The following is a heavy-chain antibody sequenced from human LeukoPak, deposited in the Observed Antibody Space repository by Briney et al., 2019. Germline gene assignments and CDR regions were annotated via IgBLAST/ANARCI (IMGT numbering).Heavy chain of an antibody. D-gene: IGHD2-8*01. V-gene: IGHV1-2*02. J-gene: IGHJ5*02. CDR3: ARASPYCTNGVCYYDWFDP. CDR1: GYTFTGYY. Sequence: ASVKVSCKASGYTFTGYYMHWVRQAPGQGLEWMGWINPNSGGTNYAQKFQGRVTMTRDTSISTAYMELSRLRSDDTAVYYCARASPYCTNGVCYYDWFDPWGQGTLVTVSS. CDR2: INPNSGGT.